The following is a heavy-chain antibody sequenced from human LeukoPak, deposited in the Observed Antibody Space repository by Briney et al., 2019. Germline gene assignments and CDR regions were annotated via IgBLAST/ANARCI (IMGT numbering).Heavy chain of an antibody. V-gene: IGHV1-8*01. J-gene: IGHJ5*02. CDR3: ARGSKGGDWFDP. CDR1: GYTFTSYD. Sequence: ASVKVSCKASGYTFTSYDINWVRQATGQGLEWMGWMSPNSGNTGYAQKFQGRVTMTRNTSISTAYMELSSLRSEDTAVYYCARGSKGGDWFDPWGQGTLVTVSS. CDR2: MSPNSGNT.